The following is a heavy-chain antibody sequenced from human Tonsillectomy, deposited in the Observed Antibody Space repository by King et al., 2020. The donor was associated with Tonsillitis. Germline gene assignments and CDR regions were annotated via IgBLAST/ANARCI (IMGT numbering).Heavy chain of an antibody. CDR1: GGSISSNY. CDR3: ARLWLGESPYFDY. Sequence: VQLQESGPGLVKPSETLSLTCTVSGGSISSNYWSWIRQPPGKGLEGIGYVYYSGSTNYNPPLKSRVTMSVDTSKNQCSLKLSSVTAADTATYYCARLWLGESPYFDYGGQGTLVIVSS. D-gene: IGHD3-10*01. J-gene: IGHJ4*02. CDR2: VYYSGST. V-gene: IGHV4-59*08.